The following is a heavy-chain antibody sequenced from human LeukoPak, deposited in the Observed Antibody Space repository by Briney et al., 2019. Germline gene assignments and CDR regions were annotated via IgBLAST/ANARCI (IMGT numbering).Heavy chain of an antibody. CDR3: AREAGSDSSGYYYRNSDL. CDR2: IYYSGNT. CDR1: GGSISSYY. V-gene: IGHV4-59*01. Sequence: SETQSLTCTVSGGSISSYYWSWVRQPPGKGLEWIGYIYYSGNTNYSPSLKSRATISVDTSKNQFSLKLSSVTAADTAVYYCAREAGSDSSGYYYRNSDLWGRGTLVTVSS. J-gene: IGHJ2*01. D-gene: IGHD3-22*01.